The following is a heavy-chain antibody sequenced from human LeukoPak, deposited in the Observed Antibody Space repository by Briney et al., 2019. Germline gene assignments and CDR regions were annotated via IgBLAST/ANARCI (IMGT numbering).Heavy chain of an antibody. D-gene: IGHD3-10*01. CDR2: INHSGST. CDR1: GGSFSGYY. J-gene: IGHJ6*03. V-gene: IGHV4-34*01. Sequence: SETLSLTCAVYGGSFSGYYWSWLRQPPGKGLEWIGEINHSGSTNYNPSLKSRVTISVDTSKNQFSLKLSSVTAADTAVYYCASHYGWLDYYYMDVWGKGTTVTVSS. CDR3: ASHYGWLDYYYMDV.